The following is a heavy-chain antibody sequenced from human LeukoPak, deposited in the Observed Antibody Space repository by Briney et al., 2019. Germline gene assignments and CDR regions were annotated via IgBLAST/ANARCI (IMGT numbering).Heavy chain of an antibody. CDR3: ARPYCSAGNCYSNFDS. CDR2: INHSGST. D-gene: IGHD2-15*01. J-gene: IGHJ4*02. Sequence: SETLSLTCAVYGGSFSNYYWSWIRQPPGKGLEWIGEINHSGSTNYNPSLKSRVTISVDTSKKQFSLKLSSVTAADTAVYYCARPYCSAGNCYSNFDSWGQGTLVTVSS. V-gene: IGHV4-34*01. CDR1: GGSFSNYY.